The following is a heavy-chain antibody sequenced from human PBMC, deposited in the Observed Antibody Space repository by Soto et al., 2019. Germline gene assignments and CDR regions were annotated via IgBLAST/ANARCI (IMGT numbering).Heavy chain of an antibody. CDR1: GYTFTSYD. D-gene: IGHD2-21*01. Sequence: QVQLVQSGAEVKKPGASVKVSCKASGYTFTSYDINWVRQATGQGLEWMGWVNPNSGNTGYAQKFQGIVTMTRNTSLNTAYMVLDNLRSEDTAVYYCARAEGLDWGQGTLVTVSS. J-gene: IGHJ4*02. CDR3: ARAEGLD. V-gene: IGHV1-8*01. CDR2: VNPNSGNT.